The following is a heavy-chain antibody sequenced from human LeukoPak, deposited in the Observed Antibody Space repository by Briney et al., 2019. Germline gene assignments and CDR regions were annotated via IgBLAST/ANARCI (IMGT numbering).Heavy chain of an antibody. CDR2: IYHSGST. V-gene: IGHV4-59*01. D-gene: IGHD6-6*01. Sequence: PSESLSLTCTVSGASITTYYWTWIRQPPGKGLEWIGYIYHSGSTNYNPSLKSRVTISLDTSRNQFSLRLSSVTAADTAVYFCAREYSTSSEGDYFDYWGQGSLVTVSS. CDR3: AREYSTSSEGDYFDY. J-gene: IGHJ4*02. CDR1: GASITTYY.